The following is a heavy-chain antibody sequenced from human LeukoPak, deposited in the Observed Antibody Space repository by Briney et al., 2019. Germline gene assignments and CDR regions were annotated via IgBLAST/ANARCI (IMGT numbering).Heavy chain of an antibody. CDR3: ARDRTTVVTRPNFDY. V-gene: IGHV4-39*07. Sequence: PSETLSLTCTVSGGSISSSSYYWGWIRQPPGKGLEWIGSIYHSGSTYYNPSLKSRVTISVDTSKNQFSLKLSSVTAADTAVYYCARDRTTVVTRPNFDYWGQGTLVTVSS. D-gene: IGHD4-23*01. J-gene: IGHJ4*02. CDR1: GGSISSSSYY. CDR2: IYHSGST.